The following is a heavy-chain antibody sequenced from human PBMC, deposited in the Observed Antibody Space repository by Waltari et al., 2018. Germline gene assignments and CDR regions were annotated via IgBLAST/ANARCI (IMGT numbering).Heavy chain of an antibody. D-gene: IGHD1-26*01. CDR1: GYTFSSYA. CDR3: ARSSGSYSMDV. V-gene: IGHV1-3*02. J-gene: IGHJ6*03. Sequence: QVQLVQSGAEVKKPGASVKVSCKASGYTFSSYAMHWVRQAPGQRLEWMGWSNTGNGDTKDSQEFQGRVTITRDTSASTAYMELSSLRSEDTAVYYCARSSGSYSMDVWGQGTTVTVAS. CDR2: SNTGNGDT.